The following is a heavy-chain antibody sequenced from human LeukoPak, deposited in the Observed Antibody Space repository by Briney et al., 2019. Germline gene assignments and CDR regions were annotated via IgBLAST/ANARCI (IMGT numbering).Heavy chain of an antibody. V-gene: IGHV4-59*12. CDR2: IYYSGST. CDR1: GGSISTYY. J-gene: IGHJ6*03. CDR3: AREVAGPYYYYYYYMDV. D-gene: IGHD6-19*01. Sequence: SETLSLTCTVSGGSISTYYWSWIRQPPGKGLEWVGYIYYSGSTNYNPSLKSRVTISVDTSKNQFSLKLSSVTAADTAVYYCAREVAGPYYYYYYYMDVWGKGTTVTISS.